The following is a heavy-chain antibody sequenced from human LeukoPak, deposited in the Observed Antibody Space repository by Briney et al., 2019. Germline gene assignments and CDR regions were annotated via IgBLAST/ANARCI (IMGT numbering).Heavy chain of an antibody. CDR1: GGSISSGDYY. Sequence: SETLSLTCTVSGGSISSGDYYWSWIRQPPGKGLEWIGYIYYSGSTYYNPSLKSRVTISVDTSKNQFSLKLSSVTAADTAVYHCARAVSSINWFDPWGQGTLVTVSS. CDR3: ARAVSSINWFDP. CDR2: IYYSGST. V-gene: IGHV4-30-4*01. D-gene: IGHD2-8*01. J-gene: IGHJ5*02.